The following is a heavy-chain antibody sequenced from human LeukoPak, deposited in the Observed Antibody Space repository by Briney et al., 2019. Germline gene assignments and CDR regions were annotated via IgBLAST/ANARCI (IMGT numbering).Heavy chain of an antibody. D-gene: IGHD3-3*01. J-gene: IGHJ6*02. Sequence: GSLRLSCAASGFTFSSYAMSWVRQAPGKGLEWVSVIYSGGSTYYADSVKGRFTISRDNSKNTLYLQMNSLRAEDTAVYYCARGPAPSGVYYNYYGMDVWGQGTTVTVSS. CDR2: IYSGGST. V-gene: IGHV3-66*01. CDR1: GFTFSSYA. CDR3: ARGPAPSGVYYNYYGMDV.